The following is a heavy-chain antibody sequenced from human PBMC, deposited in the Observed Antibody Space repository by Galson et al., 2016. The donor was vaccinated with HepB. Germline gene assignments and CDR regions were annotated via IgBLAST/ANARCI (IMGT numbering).Heavy chain of an antibody. CDR3: ARAVVATDNYYYGMDV. V-gene: IGHV2-70*20. CDR1: GFSLRTSGMC. J-gene: IGHJ6*02. D-gene: IGHD5-12*01. CDR2: IDWNDYK. Sequence: PALVKPTQTLTLTCTFSGFSLRTSGMCVSWVRQPPGKALEWLALIDWNDYKYYSTSLKTRLTISKDTSKNQVVLTMTNMDPMDTATYYCARAVVATDNYYYGMDVWGQGTTVTVSS.